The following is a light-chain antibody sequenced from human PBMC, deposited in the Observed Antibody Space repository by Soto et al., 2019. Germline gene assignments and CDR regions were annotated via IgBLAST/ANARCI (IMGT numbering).Light chain of an antibody. V-gene: IGKV3-15*01. J-gene: IGKJ5*01. Sequence: EIVLTQSPDTLALAPRETATLSCMSSQSVSSSYLAWYQQKPGQAPRLFIYGASTRATGIPARFSGSGSGTEFTLTISSLQSEDFAIYYCQQYNNWPPITFGQGTRLEI. CDR3: QQYNNWPPIT. CDR2: GAS. CDR1: QSVSSSY.